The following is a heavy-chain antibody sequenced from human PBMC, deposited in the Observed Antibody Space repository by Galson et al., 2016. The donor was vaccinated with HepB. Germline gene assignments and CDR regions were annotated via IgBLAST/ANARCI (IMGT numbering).Heavy chain of an antibody. CDR1: GYTFTDYY. J-gene: IGHJ4*02. CDR3: ARADIDGVYCSGRSCSHFDY. CDR2: ISNSGGT. D-gene: IGHD2-15*01. V-gene: IGHV1-2*04. Sequence: SVKVSCKASGYTFTDYYIHWVRQAPGQGLEWMGWISNSGGTKYAQKFQGWVTMTRDTSISTAYMELSRLRSDDTAVYYGARADIDGVYCSGRSCSHFDYWGQGTLVSVSS.